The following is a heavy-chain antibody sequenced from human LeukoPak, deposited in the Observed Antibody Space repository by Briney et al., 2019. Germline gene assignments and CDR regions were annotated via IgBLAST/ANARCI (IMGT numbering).Heavy chain of an antibody. J-gene: IGHJ4*02. CDR3: AKDPKEWLLSYFDY. CDR2: IRYDGSNK. D-gene: IGHD3-3*01. V-gene: IGHV3-30*02. Sequence: GGSLRLSCAASGFTFSSYGMHWVRQAPGKGLEWMAFIRYDGSNKYYADSVKGRFTISRDNSKNTLYLQMNSLRAEDTAVYYCAKDPKEWLLSYFDYWGQGTLVTVSS. CDR1: GFTFSSYG.